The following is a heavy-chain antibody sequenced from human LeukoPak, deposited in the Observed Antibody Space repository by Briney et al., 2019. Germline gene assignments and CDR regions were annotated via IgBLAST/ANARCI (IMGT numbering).Heavy chain of an antibody. J-gene: IGHJ4*02. D-gene: IGHD5-18*01. V-gene: IGHV3-74*01. CDR1: EFTFRNYW. CDR2: INSDGSIT. CDR3: VRGGEYSYGSLGY. Sequence: PGGSLRLSCVASEFTFRNYWMHWVRQAPGKGLVWVSRINSDGSITSYADSAKGRFTISRDNAKSTLYLQMNSLRAEDTAVYYCVRGGEYSYGSLGYWGQGTLVTVSS.